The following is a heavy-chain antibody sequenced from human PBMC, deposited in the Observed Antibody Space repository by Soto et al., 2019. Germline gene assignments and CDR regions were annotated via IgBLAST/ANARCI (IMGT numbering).Heavy chain of an antibody. CDR3: ARDRDDYGSGNYYNRIDF. J-gene: IGHJ4*02. Sequence: QVHLVQSGAEVKKPGSSVKVSCKASGGIFSTYAISWLRQAPGQGLEWMGGIIPLFGTPNYAQRFQGRVTITADESTSTAYMELSRLRSEDTAAYYCARDRDDYGSGNYYNRIDFWGQGPLVTVSS. CDR2: IIPLFGTP. CDR1: GGIFSTYA. V-gene: IGHV1-69*01. D-gene: IGHD3-10*01.